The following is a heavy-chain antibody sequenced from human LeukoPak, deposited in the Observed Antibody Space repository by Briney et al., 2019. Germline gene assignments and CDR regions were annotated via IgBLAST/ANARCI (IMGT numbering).Heavy chain of an antibody. CDR1: GFSFSSFG. D-gene: IGHD6-13*01. CDR2: MRFDGSTK. Sequence: GGSLRLSCAASGFSFSSFGMHWVRQAPGKGQEWVAYMRFDGSTKYYPDSVKGRFTISRDNSKNRLYLQMKSLRPEDTAVYHCAKPGRSITTVGRFYYMDVWGKGTTITVSS. CDR3: AKPGRSITTVGRFYYMDV. V-gene: IGHV3-30*02. J-gene: IGHJ6*03.